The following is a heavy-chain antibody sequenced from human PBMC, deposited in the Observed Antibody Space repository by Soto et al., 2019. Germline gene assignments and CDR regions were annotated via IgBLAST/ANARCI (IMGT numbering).Heavy chain of an antibody. Sequence: PSETLSLTCTVSGGSISSYYWSWIRQPPGKGLEWIGYIYYSGSTNYNPSLKSRVTISVDTSKNQFSLKLSSVTAADTAVYYCARDCGGGSSFYMDVWGKGTTVTFSS. V-gene: IGHV4-59*01. J-gene: IGHJ6*03. CDR3: ARDCGGGSSFYMDV. D-gene: IGHD2-15*01. CDR1: GGSISSYY. CDR2: IYYSGST.